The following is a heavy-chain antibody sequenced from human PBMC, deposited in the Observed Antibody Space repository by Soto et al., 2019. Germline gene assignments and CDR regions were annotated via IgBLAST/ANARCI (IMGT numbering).Heavy chain of an antibody. CDR2: IIPIFGTA. CDR1: GGTFSSYA. V-gene: IGHV1-69*13. D-gene: IGHD3-3*01. CDR3: ARSYSYYDFWRGLKYWFDP. Sequence: GASVKVSCKASGGTFSSYAISWVRQAPGQGLEWMGGIIPIFGTANYAQKFQGRVTITADESKSTAYMELSSLRSEDTAVYYCARSYSYYDFWRGLKYWFDPWGQGTLVTVSS. J-gene: IGHJ5*02.